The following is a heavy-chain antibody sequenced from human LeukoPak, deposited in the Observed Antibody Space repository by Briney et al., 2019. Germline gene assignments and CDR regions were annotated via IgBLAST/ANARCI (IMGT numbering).Heavy chain of an antibody. CDR1: GGSFSGYY. Sequence: SETLSLTRAVYGGSFSGYYWSWIRQPPGKGLEWIGEINHSGSTNYNPSLKSRVTISVDTSKNQFSLKLSSVTAADTAVYYCARGSKGWPYDSSGTNWFDPWGQGTLVTVSS. CDR3: ARGSKGWPYDSSGTNWFDP. D-gene: IGHD3-22*01. J-gene: IGHJ5*02. V-gene: IGHV4-34*01. CDR2: INHSGST.